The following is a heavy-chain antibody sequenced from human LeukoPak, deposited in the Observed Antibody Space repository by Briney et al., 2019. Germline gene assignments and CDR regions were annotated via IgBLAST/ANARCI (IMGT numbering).Heavy chain of an antibody. CDR3: ARLMIDYDDQGYFDY. V-gene: IGHV5-51*01. J-gene: IGHJ4*02. D-gene: IGHD4-17*01. CDR1: GYSFTSYW. Sequence: GESLKISCKGSGYSFTSYWIGWVRQMPGKGLEWMGIIYPGDSDTRYSPSFQGQVTISADKSISTAYLQWSSLKASDTAVYYCARLMIDYDDQGYFDYWGQGTLVTVSS. CDR2: IYPGDSDT.